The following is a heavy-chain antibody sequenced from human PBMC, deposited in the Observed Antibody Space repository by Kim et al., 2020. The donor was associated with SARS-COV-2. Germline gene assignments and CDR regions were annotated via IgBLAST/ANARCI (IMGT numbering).Heavy chain of an antibody. V-gene: IGHV4-34*01. CDR2: INHSGST. CDR3: ARGPPRSRYYYYYGMDV. CDR1: GGSFSGYY. Sequence: SETLSLTCAVYGGSFSGYYWSWIRQPPGKGLEWIGEINHSGSTNYNPSLKCRVTISVDTSKNQFSLKLSSVTAADTAVYYCARGPPRSRYYYYYGMDVWGQGTTVTVCS. J-gene: IGHJ6*02.